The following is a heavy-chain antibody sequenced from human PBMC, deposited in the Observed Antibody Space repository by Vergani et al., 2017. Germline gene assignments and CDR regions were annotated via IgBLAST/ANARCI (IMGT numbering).Heavy chain of an antibody. CDR3: SRDLGATNPSPDAFEI. J-gene: IGHJ3*02. Sequence: QVQLQESGPGLVKPSQTLSLTCTVSGGSISSGGYYWSWIRQHPGKGLEWIGYIYYSGSTYYNPSLKSRVTISVDTSKNQFSQKLSSVTAADTAVYYWSRDLGATNPSPDAFEIWGQGTMVTVSS. V-gene: IGHV4-31*03. CDR1: GGSISSGGYY. CDR2: IYYSGST. D-gene: IGHD5-24*01.